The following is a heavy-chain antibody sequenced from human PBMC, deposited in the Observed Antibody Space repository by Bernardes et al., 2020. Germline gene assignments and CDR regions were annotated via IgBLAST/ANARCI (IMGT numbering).Heavy chain of an antibody. J-gene: IGHJ4*02. Sequence: GGSLRLSCAASGFTFSSYAMHWVRQAPGKGLEWVAVISYDGSNKYYADSVKGRFTISRDNSKNTLYLQMNSLRAEDTAVYYCARDIIGYSSSWAFDYWGQGTLVTVSS. CDR3: ARDIIGYSSSWAFDY. CDR1: GFTFSSYA. D-gene: IGHD6-13*01. V-gene: IGHV3-30-3*01. CDR2: ISYDGSNK.